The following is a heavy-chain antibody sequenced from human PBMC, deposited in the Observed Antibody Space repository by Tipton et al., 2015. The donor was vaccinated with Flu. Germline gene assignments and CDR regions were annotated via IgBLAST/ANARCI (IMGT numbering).Heavy chain of an antibody. V-gene: IGHV3-53*01. CDR1: GFSVTNNY. D-gene: IGHD6-13*01. Sequence: SLRLSCAVSGFSVTNNYMTWVRQAPGKGLEWVSVIYSGGNTFYSDSVKGRFTISRDDSKNTLYLQMNSLRAEDTAVYYCALRAAVGTPDYWGQGTVVTVSS. CDR2: IYSGGNT. CDR3: ALRAAVGTPDY. J-gene: IGHJ4*02.